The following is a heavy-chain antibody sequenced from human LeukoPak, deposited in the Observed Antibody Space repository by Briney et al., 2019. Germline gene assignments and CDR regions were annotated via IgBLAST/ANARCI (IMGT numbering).Heavy chain of an antibody. D-gene: IGHD6-19*01. CDR2: IGSSSSYI. CDR3: ARDLDPVAGNPWFDP. Sequence: GGSLRLSCAASGFTFSSYSMNWVRQAPGKGLEWVSSIGSSSSYIYYADSVKGRFTISRDNAKNSLYLQMNSLRAEDTAVYYCARDLDPVAGNPWFDPWGQGTLVTVSS. V-gene: IGHV3-21*01. CDR1: GFTFSSYS. J-gene: IGHJ5*02.